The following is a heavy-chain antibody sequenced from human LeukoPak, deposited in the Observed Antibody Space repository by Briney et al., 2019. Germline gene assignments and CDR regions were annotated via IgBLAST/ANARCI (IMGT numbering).Heavy chain of an antibody. Sequence: GGSLRLSCAASGFTFSSYGMSWVRQAPGKGLEWVSAISLGGGSTYYADSVKGRFTISRDKSKNTLYLQMNSLRAEDTAIYYCAKSVVNSGTYIPFDSWGQGTLVTVSS. V-gene: IGHV3-23*01. D-gene: IGHD1-26*01. CDR2: ISLGGGST. CDR1: GFTFSSYG. J-gene: IGHJ4*02. CDR3: AKSVVNSGTYIPFDS.